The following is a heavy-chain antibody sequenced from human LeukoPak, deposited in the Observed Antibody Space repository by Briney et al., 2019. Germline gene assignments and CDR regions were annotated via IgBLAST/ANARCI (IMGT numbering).Heavy chain of an antibody. D-gene: IGHD3-3*01. CDR2: INPNSGGT. J-gene: IGHJ4*02. V-gene: IGHV1-2*02. CDR1: GYTFTGYY. CDR3: ASGDDFWSGYYPQPLDY. Sequence: HGASVTVSCKASGYTFTGYYMHWVRQAPGQGLEWMGWINPNSGGTNYAQKFQGRVTMTRDTSISTAYMELSRLRSDDTAVYYCASGDDFWSGYYPQPLDYWGQGTLVTVSS.